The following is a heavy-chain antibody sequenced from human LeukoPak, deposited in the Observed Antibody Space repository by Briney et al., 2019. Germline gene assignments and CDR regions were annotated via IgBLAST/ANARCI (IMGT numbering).Heavy chain of an antibody. CDR2: IYYSGST. V-gene: IGHV4-39*07. CDR3: ARGLRSPYGGNSYAPFDY. CDR1: DGSISSSSYY. D-gene: IGHD4-23*01. Sequence: SETLSLTCTVSDGSISSSSYYWGWIRQPPGKGLEWIGSIYYSGSTYYNPSLKSRVTISVDTSKNQFSLKLSSVTAADTAVYYCARGLRSPYGGNSYAPFDYWGQGTLVTVSS. J-gene: IGHJ4*02.